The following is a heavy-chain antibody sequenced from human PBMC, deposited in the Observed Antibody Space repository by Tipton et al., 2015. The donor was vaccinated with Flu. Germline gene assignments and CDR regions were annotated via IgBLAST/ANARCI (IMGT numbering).Heavy chain of an antibody. Sequence: TLSLTCTVSGGSISSSSYYWGWIRQPPGKGLEWIGSIYYSGSTNYNPSLKSRVTMSVDTSKNQFSLKLSSVTAADTAVYYCARDFRYFDWLPRDWGQGTLVTVSS. V-gene: IGHV4-39*07. J-gene: IGHJ4*02. D-gene: IGHD3-9*01. CDR3: ARDFRYFDWLPRD. CDR2: IYYSGST. CDR1: GGSISSSSYY.